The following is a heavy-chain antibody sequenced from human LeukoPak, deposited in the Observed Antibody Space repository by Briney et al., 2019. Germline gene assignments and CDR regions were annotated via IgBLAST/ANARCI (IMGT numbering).Heavy chain of an antibody. Sequence: SETLSLTCTVSGASISYYYWTWIRQPAGKGLEWIGRISASGRSNHNPSLSSRVAMSIDTSRNEFSLKLGSVTAADTAIYYCARGGPYDSGWYLQYFQYWGHGALVIVSS. CDR3: ARGGPYDSGWYLQYFQY. CDR2: ISASGRS. D-gene: IGHD6-19*01. J-gene: IGHJ1*01. CDR1: GASISYYY. V-gene: IGHV4-4*07.